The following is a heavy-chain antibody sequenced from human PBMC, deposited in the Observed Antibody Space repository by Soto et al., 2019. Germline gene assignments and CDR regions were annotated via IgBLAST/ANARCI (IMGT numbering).Heavy chain of an antibody. CDR3: AREGYCSSGSCALYSHDYFGMDV. Sequence: GASVKVSCKASGYTFTRYGFSWVRQAPGQGLEWMGWISTYNENTKYPQKFQGRITMTTDTPTSTAYMELRSLTSDDTAVYYCAREGYCSSGSCALYSHDYFGMDVWGQGTTVTVPS. J-gene: IGHJ6*02. CDR1: GYTFTRYG. D-gene: IGHD2-15*01. CDR2: ISTYNENT. V-gene: IGHV1-18*01.